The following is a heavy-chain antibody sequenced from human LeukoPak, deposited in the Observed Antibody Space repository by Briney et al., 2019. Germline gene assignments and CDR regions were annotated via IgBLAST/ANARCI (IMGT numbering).Heavy chain of an antibody. CDR3: VKTMTGYFSDGFDI. V-gene: IGHV3-30*18. CDR1: GFTFSSYG. Sequence: GGSLRLSCAASGFTFSSYGMHWVRQAPGKGLEWAAVISYDGSNKYYADSVKGRFTISRDNSKNTLYLQMNSLRAEDTAVYWCVKTMTGYFSDGFDIWGQGTMVTVSS. CDR2: ISYDGSNK. J-gene: IGHJ3*02. D-gene: IGHD3-9*01.